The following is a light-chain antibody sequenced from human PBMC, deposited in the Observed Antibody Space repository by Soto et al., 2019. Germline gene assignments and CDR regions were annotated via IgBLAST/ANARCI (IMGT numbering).Light chain of an antibody. J-gene: IGKJ5*01. Sequence: DIVWTQSTDTLSLSPGERATLSCRSSQSVSSIYLAWYQQKPGQAPRLLIYTASRRATGIPDRFSGSGSGTDFTLTISRLEPEDSAVYYCQQYSMAPITFGQGTRLEIK. V-gene: IGKV3-20*01. CDR3: QQYSMAPIT. CDR2: TAS. CDR1: QSVSSIY.